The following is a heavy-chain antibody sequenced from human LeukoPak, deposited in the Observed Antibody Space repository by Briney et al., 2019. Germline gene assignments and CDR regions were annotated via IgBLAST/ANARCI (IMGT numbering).Heavy chain of an antibody. CDR1: GYTFTGYY. V-gene: IGHV1-2*02. Sequence: ASVKVSCKASGYTFTGYYMHWVRQAPGQGLEWMGWINPNSGGTDYAQKFQGRVTMTRDTSISTAYMELSRLRSDDTAVYYCARVGYYDILTGRTATMDVWGKGTTVTVSS. CDR2: INPNSGGT. CDR3: ARVGYYDILTGRTATMDV. D-gene: IGHD3-9*01. J-gene: IGHJ6*03.